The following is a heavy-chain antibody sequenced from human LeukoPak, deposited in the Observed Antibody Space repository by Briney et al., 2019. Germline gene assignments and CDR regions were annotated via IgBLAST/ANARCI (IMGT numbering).Heavy chain of an antibody. CDR3: ARGTPYNWNDIPAFDI. CDR2: MNPNSGNT. Sequence: ASVKVSCTASGYTFTSYDINWVRQAPGQGLEWMGWMNPNSGNTGYAQKFQGRVTMTRNTSISTAYMELSSLRSEDTAVYYCARGTPYNWNDIPAFDIWGQGTMVTVSS. CDR1: GYTFTSYD. V-gene: IGHV1-8*01. J-gene: IGHJ3*02. D-gene: IGHD1-1*01.